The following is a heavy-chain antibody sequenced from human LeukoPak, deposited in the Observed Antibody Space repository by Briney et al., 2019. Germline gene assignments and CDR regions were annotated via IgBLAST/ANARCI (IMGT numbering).Heavy chain of an antibody. D-gene: IGHD2-15*01. V-gene: IGHV3-74*01. CDR3: ARALDIVVVNDY. J-gene: IGHJ4*02. CDR2: ISGDGSST. Sequence: PGGSLRLSCAASGFNFRTYWMHWVRQAPGKGLVWVSRISGDGSSTSYADSVKGRFTISRDNAKNTLYLQMNSLRAEDTAVYYCARALDIVVVNDYWGQGILVTVSS. CDR1: GFNFRTYW.